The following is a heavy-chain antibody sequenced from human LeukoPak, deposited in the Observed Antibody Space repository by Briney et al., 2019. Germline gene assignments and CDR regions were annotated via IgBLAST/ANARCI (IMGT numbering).Heavy chain of an antibody. Sequence: GGSLRLSCAASGFTFSSYVMSWVRQAPGRGLEWVSSLSGSDGGTYYADSVKGRFTISRDNSKNTLYLHMNSLRAGDTAIYYCAKEGDRYYHYYMDVWGEGTTVTVSS. D-gene: IGHD2-21*02. V-gene: IGHV3-23*01. CDR1: GFTFSSYV. CDR2: LSGSDGGT. CDR3: AKEGDRYYHYYMDV. J-gene: IGHJ6*03.